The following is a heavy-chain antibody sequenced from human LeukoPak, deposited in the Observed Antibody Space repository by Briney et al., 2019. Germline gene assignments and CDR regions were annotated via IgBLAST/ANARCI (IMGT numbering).Heavy chain of an antibody. J-gene: IGHJ4*02. D-gene: IGHD3-22*01. CDR2: INPNSGGT. Sequence: ASVKVSCKASGYTFTGYYMHWVRQAPGQGLEWMGWINPNSGGTNYAQKFQGRVTMTRDTSISTAYMELSRLRSDDTAVYYCARARQYYYDSSGYSPYYFDYWGQGTLVTASS. V-gene: IGHV1-2*02. CDR1: GYTFTGYY. CDR3: ARARQYYYDSSGYSPYYFDY.